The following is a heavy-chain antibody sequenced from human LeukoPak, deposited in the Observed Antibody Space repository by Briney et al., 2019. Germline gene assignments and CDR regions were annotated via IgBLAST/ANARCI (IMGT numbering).Heavy chain of an antibody. CDR1: GFTFSSYG. J-gene: IGHJ4*02. V-gene: IGHV3-30*02. CDR2: IRYDGSNK. Sequence: PGGSLRLSCAASGFTFSSYGMHWVRQAPGKGLEWVAFIRYDGSNKYYADSVKGRFTISRDNSKNTLYLQMNSLRAEDTAVYYCAKGCSSTSCYYDYWGQGTLVTVSS. D-gene: IGHD2-2*01. CDR3: AKGCSSTSCYYDY.